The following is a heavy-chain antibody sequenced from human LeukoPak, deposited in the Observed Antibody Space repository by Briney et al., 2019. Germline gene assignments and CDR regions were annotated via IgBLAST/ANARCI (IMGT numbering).Heavy chain of an antibody. V-gene: IGHV4-34*01. CDR3: ARGGKIAVVGTRSPQYFQH. CDR1: GGSFSGYY. D-gene: IGHD6-19*01. J-gene: IGHJ1*01. CDR2: INHSGST. Sequence: SETLSLTCAVYGGSFSGYYWSWIRQPPGKGLEWIGEINHSGSTNYNPSLKSRVTISVDTSKNQFSLKLSSVTAADTAVYYCARGGKIAVVGTRSPQYFQHWGQGTLVTVSS.